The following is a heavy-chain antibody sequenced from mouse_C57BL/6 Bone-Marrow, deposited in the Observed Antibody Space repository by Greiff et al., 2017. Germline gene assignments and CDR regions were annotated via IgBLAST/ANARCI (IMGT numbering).Heavy chain of an antibody. Sequence: VKLMESGAELVKPGASVKISCKASGYAFSSYWMNWVKQRPGKGLEWIGQIYPGDGDTNYNGKFKGKATLTADKSSSTAYMQLSSLTSEDSAVYFCARRGWGDFDYWGQGTTLTVSS. V-gene: IGHV1-80*01. J-gene: IGHJ2*01. CDR3: ARRGWGDFDY. CDR1: GYAFSSYW. CDR2: IYPGDGDT. D-gene: IGHD3-3*01.